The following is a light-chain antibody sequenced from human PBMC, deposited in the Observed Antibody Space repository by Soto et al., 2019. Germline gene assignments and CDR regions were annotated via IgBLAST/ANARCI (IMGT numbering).Light chain of an antibody. J-gene: IGKJ4*01. CDR1: QSINNW. Sequence: DIQMTQSPSTLSASVGDRVTITCRASQSINNWLAWYQQKPGKAPKLLIYDGFSLESGVPLRFSGSGFGTESTLTISSLQPDDSATYYCQQYKRYSLTFGGGTKVEIK. V-gene: IGKV1-5*01. CDR2: DGF. CDR3: QQYKRYSLT.